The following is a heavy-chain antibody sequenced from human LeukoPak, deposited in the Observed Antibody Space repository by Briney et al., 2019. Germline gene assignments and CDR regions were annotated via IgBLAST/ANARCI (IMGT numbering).Heavy chain of an antibody. V-gene: IGHV1-8*01. D-gene: IGHD6-19*01. CDR2: MSPNSDYT. CDR3: ARGLDSSGSYRPYDAFDI. Sequence: ASVKVSCKASGYTFTSYDINWVRPASGQGLEWVGWMSPNSDYTGYAQKFQGRVTMTRNTSINTAYMELSSLRSDDTAVYYCARGLDSSGSYRPYDAFDIWGQGTMVTVSS. CDR1: GYTFTSYD. J-gene: IGHJ3*02.